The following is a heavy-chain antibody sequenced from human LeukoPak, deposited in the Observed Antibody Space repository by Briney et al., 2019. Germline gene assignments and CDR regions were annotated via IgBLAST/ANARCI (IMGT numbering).Heavy chain of an antibody. J-gene: IGHJ4*02. V-gene: IGHV3-7*01. Sequence: GGSLRLSCAASGFTFSDYWMTWVRQAPGKGLEWVANINEDGGRWMYADSLRGRFTISRDNAKNSLYLQMDSLRAEDTAVYYCATSMVVAAFDYWGQGALVTVSS. CDR3: ATSMVVAAFDY. CDR1: GFTFSDYW. D-gene: IGHD2-15*01. CDR2: INEDGGRW.